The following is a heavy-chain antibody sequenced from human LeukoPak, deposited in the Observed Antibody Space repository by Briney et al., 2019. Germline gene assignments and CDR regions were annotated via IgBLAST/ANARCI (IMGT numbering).Heavy chain of an antibody. D-gene: IGHD3/OR15-3a*01. CDR3: ARGVRFLDSYFDY. J-gene: IGHJ4*02. CDR2: ILYDGSNE. V-gene: IGHV3-33*01. CDR1: GFTFSRYG. Sequence: TGGSLRLSCVASGFTFSRYGMHWVRQAPGKGLEWVAVILYDGSNEYYADSVKGRFTISRDNSKNTLHLQLNSLRAEDTAVYYCARGVRFLDSYFDYWGQGALVTVSS.